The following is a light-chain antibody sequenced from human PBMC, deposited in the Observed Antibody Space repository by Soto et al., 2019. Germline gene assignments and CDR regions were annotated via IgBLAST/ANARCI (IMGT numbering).Light chain of an antibody. J-gene: IGKJ1*01. CDR3: QQYGSSPQT. Sequence: EIVLTQSPGTLSLSPGERATLSCRASQSVSSSYLAWYQQKPGQAPRLLIYGASSRATGIPVRFSGSGSGTHFTLTIRRLEPEAFAVYYCQQYGSSPQTFGQGTKVAIK. V-gene: IGKV3-20*01. CDR2: GAS. CDR1: QSVSSSY.